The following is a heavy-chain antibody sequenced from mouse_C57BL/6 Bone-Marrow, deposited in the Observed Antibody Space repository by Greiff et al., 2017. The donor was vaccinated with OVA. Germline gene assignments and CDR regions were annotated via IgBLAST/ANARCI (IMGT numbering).Heavy chain of an antibody. Sequence: QVQLQQSGAELVKPGASVKLSCKASGYTFTSYWMHWVKQRPGQGLEWIGMIHPNSGSTNYNEKFKSKATLTVDKSSSTAYMQLSSLTSEDSAVYFCARAQITTVVVGYWGQGTTLTVSS. CDR3: ARAQITTVVVGY. D-gene: IGHD1-1*01. CDR1: GYTFTSYW. CDR2: IHPNSGST. J-gene: IGHJ2*01. V-gene: IGHV1-64*01.